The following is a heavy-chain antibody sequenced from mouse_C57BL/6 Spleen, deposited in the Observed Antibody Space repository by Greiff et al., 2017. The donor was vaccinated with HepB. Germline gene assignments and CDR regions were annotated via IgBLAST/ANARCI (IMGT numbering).Heavy chain of an antibody. D-gene: IGHD4-1*01. CDR2: IRLKSDNYAT. V-gene: IGHV6-3*01. Sequence: EVKLVESGGGLVQPGGSMKLSCVASGFTFSNYWMNWVRQSPEKGLEWVAQIRLKSDNYATHYAESVKGRFTISRDDSKSSVYLQMNNLRAEDTGIYYCTRTGTGFDYWGQGTTLTVSS. CDR3: TRTGTGFDY. J-gene: IGHJ2*01. CDR1: GFTFSNYW.